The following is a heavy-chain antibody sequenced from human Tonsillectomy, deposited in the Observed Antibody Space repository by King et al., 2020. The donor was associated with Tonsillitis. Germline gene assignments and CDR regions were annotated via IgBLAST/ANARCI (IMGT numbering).Heavy chain of an antibody. D-gene: IGHD2-2*01. J-gene: IGHJ4*02. CDR2: IKKDGSEI. CDR1: GVTFSNFW. CDR3: ASYCSSASCSYTRY. V-gene: IGHV3-7*03. Sequence: VQLVESGGGLVQPGGSLRLSCAASGVTFSNFWSSWVRQAPGKGLEWVATIKKDGSEIFYVDSVRGRFTISRDNAKNSLYLQMNSLRAEDTAVYYCASYCSSASCSYTRYWGQGTLVTVSS.